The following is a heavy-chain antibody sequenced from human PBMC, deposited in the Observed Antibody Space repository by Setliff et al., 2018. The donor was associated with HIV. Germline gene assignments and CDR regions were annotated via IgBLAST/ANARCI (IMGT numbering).Heavy chain of an antibody. CDR3: ASTLRYFDWFDAFDI. D-gene: IGHD3-9*01. V-gene: IGHV1-46*01. CDR2: INPSGGST. Sequence: ASVKVSCKASGYTSTSYYMHWVRQAPGQGLEWMGIINPSGGSTSYAQKFQGRVTMTRDTSTSTVYMELSSLRSEDTAVYYCASTLRYFDWFDAFDIWGQGTMVTVS. CDR1: GYTSTSYY. J-gene: IGHJ3*02.